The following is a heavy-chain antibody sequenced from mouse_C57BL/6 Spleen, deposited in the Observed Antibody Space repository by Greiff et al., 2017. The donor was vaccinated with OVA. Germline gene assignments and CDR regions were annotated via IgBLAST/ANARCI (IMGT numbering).Heavy chain of an antibody. D-gene: IGHD1-1*01. CDR1: GYTFTDYE. J-gene: IGHJ3*01. V-gene: IGHV1-15*01. CDR2: IDPETGGT. CDR3: TRHGSSYGAY. Sequence: QVQLQQSGAELVRPGASVTLSCKASGYTFTDYEMHWVKQTPVHGLEWIGAIDPETGGTAYNQKFKGKAILTADKSSSTAYMELRSLTSEDSAVYYCTRHGSSYGAYWGQGTLVTVSA.